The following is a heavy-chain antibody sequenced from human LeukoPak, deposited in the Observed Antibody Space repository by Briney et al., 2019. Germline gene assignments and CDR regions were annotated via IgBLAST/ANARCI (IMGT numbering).Heavy chain of an antibody. CDR3: ARAPIAVAEFDY. J-gene: IGHJ4*02. V-gene: IGHV3-30*03. D-gene: IGHD6-19*01. CDR2: ISYDGSNK. Sequence: PGRSLRLSCAASGFTFSSYGMHWVRQAPGKGLEWVAVISYDGSNKYYADSVKGRFTISRDNSKNTLYLQMNSLRAEDTAVYYCARAPIAVAEFDYWGQGTLVTVSS. CDR1: GFTFSSYG.